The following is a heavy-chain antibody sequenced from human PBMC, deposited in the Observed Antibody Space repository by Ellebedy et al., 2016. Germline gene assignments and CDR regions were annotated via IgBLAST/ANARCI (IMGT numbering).Heavy chain of an antibody. V-gene: IGHV4-59*13. CDR2: IYYSGST. Sequence: SETLSLTXTVSGGSISSYYWSWIRQPPGKGLEWIGYIYYSGSTNYNPSLKSRVTISVDTSKNQFSLKLSSVTAADTAVYYCARDRSNYDSSGPIDYWGQGTLVTVSS. CDR1: GGSISSYY. D-gene: IGHD3-22*01. CDR3: ARDRSNYDSSGPIDY. J-gene: IGHJ4*02.